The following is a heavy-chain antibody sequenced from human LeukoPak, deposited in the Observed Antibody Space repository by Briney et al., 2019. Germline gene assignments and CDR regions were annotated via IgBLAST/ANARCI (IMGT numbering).Heavy chain of an antibody. CDR2: INHSGST. D-gene: IGHD2-21*02. Sequence: PSETLSLTCAVYGGSFSGYYWSWIRQPPGKGLEWIGEINHSGSTNYNPSLKSRVTISVDTSKNQFSLKLSSVTAADTAVYYCARAVVVVTAIVFDPWGQGTLVTVSS. J-gene: IGHJ5*02. CDR1: GGSFSGYY. CDR3: ARAVVVVTAIVFDP. V-gene: IGHV4-34*01.